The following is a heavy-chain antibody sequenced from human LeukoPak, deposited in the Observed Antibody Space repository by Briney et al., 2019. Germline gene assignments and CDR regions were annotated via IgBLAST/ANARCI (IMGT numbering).Heavy chain of an antibody. CDR1: GYTFTSYG. Sequence: ASVKVSCKASGYTFTSYGISWVRQAPGQGLEWMGWINPNSGGTNYAQKFQGWVTMTRDTSISTAYMELSRLRSDDTAVYYCATLTTGPHSGSYYWGQGTMVTVSS. J-gene: IGHJ3*01. CDR2: INPNSGGT. D-gene: IGHD1-26*01. CDR3: ATLTTGPHSGSYY. V-gene: IGHV1-2*04.